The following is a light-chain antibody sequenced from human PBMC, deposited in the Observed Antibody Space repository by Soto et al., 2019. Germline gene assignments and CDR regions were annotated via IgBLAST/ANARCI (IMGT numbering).Light chain of an antibody. CDR1: NSDIGDYNY. Sequence: QSALTQPASVSGSPGQSITISCTGTNSDIGDYNYVSWYQQHPGKAPKLIIYDVTNRPSGVSNRFSGSKSGNTASLTISGLQAEYEADYYCSSYTSSSTLVVFGGGTKLTVL. CDR3: SSYTSSSTLVV. CDR2: DVT. V-gene: IGLV2-14*01. J-gene: IGLJ2*01.